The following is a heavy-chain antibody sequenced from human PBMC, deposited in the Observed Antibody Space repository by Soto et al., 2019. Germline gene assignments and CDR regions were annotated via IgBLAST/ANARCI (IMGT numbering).Heavy chain of an antibody. J-gene: IGHJ4*02. D-gene: IGHD4-17*01. CDR3: AREQLDYGGNPWIDY. CDR2: ISSSSSYT. CDR1: GFTFSDYY. Sequence: QVPLVESGGGLVKPGGSLRLSCAASGFTFSDYYMSWIRQAPGKGLEWVSYISSSSSYTNYADSVKGRFTISRDNAKNSLYLQMNSLRAEDTAVYYCAREQLDYGGNPWIDYWGQGTLVTVSS. V-gene: IGHV3-11*06.